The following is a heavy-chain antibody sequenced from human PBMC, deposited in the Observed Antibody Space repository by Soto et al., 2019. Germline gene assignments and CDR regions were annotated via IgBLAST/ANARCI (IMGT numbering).Heavy chain of an antibody. CDR1: GFTFNSYD. D-gene: IGHD3-10*01. V-gene: IGHV3-30*18. CDR3: AKDGIIRGVIGGHYFGQ. J-gene: IGHJ1*01. CDR2: ISYDGSNK. Sequence: GGYLRRSCAASGFTFNSYDMHWVRQAPGEGPDWVAIISYDGSNKYYVDSVKGRFTISRDNSKNTLYLQMNSLRAEDTAVYYCAKDGIIRGVIGGHYFGQWGKGTLVPVSS.